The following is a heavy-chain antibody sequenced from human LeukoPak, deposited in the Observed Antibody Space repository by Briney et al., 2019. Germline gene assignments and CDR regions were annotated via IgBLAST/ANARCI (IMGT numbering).Heavy chain of an antibody. CDR2: IYTSGST. Sequence: PSETLSLTCTVSGGSISSGSYYWSWIRQPAGKGLEWIGRIYTSGSTNYNPSLKSRVTISVDTSKNQFSLKLSSVTAADTAVYYCARHIWFGEWNLGAFDYWGQGTLVTVSS. V-gene: IGHV4-61*02. CDR3: ARHIWFGEWNLGAFDY. J-gene: IGHJ4*02. D-gene: IGHD3-10*01. CDR1: GGSISSGSYY.